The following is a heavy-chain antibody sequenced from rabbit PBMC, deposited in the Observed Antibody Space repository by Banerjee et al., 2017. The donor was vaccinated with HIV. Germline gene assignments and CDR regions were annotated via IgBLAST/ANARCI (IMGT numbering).Heavy chain of an antibody. CDR2: IYAGSSGST. CDR1: GFSFSSSYY. D-gene: IGHD7-1*01. V-gene: IGHV1S40*01. CDR3: ARDRWAGYAGYGAGFDL. Sequence: QSLEESGGDLVKPGASLTLTCTASGFSFSSSYYMCWVRQAPGKGLEWIACIYAGSSGSTYYASWAKGRFTISKTSSTTVTLQMTSLTAADTATYFCARDRWAGYAGYGAGFDLWGQGTLVTVS. J-gene: IGHJ4*01.